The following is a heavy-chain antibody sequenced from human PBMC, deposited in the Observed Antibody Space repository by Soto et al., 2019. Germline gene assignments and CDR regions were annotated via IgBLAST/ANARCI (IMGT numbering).Heavy chain of an antibody. CDR1: GYSFTSYW. V-gene: IGHV5-51*01. J-gene: IGHJ4*02. D-gene: IGHD5-18*01. CDR3: DRNFNDGYRYGYVSSGAGY. Sequence: RGESLKISCKGSGYSFTSYWIGWVRQMPGKGLEWMGIIYPGDSDTRYSPSFQGQVTISADKSISTAYLQWSSLKASDTAMYYCDRNFNDGYRYGYVSSGAGYWGQGTLVTVSS. CDR2: IYPGDSDT.